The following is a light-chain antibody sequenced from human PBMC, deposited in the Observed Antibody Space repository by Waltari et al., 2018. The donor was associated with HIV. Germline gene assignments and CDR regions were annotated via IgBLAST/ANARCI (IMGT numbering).Light chain of an antibody. CDR1: QSFSSN. Sequence: EIVMPQSPAPLSVSPGERASLSCRASQSFSSNLAWYQQKPGQAPRLLIYGASTRATGIPARFSGSGSGTEFTLTISSLQSEDFAVYYCQQYNKWPPTFGQGTKVEIK. J-gene: IGKJ1*01. V-gene: IGKV3-15*01. CDR2: GAS. CDR3: QQYNKWPPT.